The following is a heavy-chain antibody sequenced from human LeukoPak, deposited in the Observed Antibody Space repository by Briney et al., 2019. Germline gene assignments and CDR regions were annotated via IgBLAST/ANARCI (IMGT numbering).Heavy chain of an antibody. D-gene: IGHD5-18*01. Sequence: GGSLRLSCAVSGLTFSSYWMNGVRQAPGKGLEWVANIKPDGSADSYVDSVKGRFTISRDNAKNSLYLQMNSLRAEDTAVYYCAGFGFWAQGTLVTVSS. CDR2: IKPDGSAD. CDR1: GLTFSSYW. J-gene: IGHJ4*02. V-gene: IGHV3-7*02. CDR3: AGFGF.